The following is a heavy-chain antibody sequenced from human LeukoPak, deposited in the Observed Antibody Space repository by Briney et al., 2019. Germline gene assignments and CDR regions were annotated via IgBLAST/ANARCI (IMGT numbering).Heavy chain of an antibody. V-gene: IGHV4-4*07. CDR3: ARGIAAAGWSDY. CDR1: GGSISSYY. J-gene: IGHJ4*02. D-gene: IGHD6-13*01. Sequence: SETLSLTCTVSGGSISSYYWSWIRQPAGKGLEWIGRIYTSGSTNYSPSLKSRVTMSVDTSKNQFSLKLSSVTAADTAVYYCARGIAAAGWSDYWGQGTLVTVSS. CDR2: IYTSGST.